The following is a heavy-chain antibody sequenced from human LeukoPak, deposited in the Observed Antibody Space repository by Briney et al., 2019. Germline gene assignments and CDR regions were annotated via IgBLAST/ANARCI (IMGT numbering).Heavy chain of an antibody. V-gene: IGHV3-23*01. Sequence: GGSLRLSCAASGFSFSSYGMTWVRQAPGKGLEWVLSISGGGGSTNSADSVKGRFTISRDNSKNTLYLQMNSLRAEDTAVYYCAKSSYYDSSGYYREYYFDHWGQGTLVTVSS. D-gene: IGHD3-22*01. CDR3: AKSSYYDSSGYYREYYFDH. CDR1: GFSFSSYG. J-gene: IGHJ4*02. CDR2: ISGGGGST.